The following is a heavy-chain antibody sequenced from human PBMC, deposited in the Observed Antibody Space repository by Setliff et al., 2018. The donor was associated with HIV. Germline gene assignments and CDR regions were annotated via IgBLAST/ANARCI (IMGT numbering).Heavy chain of an antibody. CDR2: IYTGGST. J-gene: IGHJ4*02. V-gene: IGHV4-61*02. D-gene: IGHD2-2*01. CDR1: DGSISTGSYY. Sequence: SETLSLTCTVADGSISTGSYYWSWVRQPAGRGLEWIGRIYTGGSTNYNPSLKSRVTMSVDTSKNQFSLRLSSVTAADTAVYYCARQGLVLVPASIDWRLPPSPIDYWGQGALVTVSS. CDR3: ARQGLVLVPASIDWRLPPSPIDY.